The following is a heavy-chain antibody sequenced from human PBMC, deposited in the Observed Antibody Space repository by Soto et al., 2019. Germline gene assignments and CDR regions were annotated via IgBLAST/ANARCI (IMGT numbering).Heavy chain of an antibody. V-gene: IGHV3-21*01. CDR1: GFTFSGDS. Sequence: GGSLRLSCAASGFTFSGDSMNWVRQAPGKGLEWVASISTTSTYIYYADSVKGRFTISRDNAKNSLHLQMNSLRAEDTAVYYCVRDYVMDVWGQGTTVTVSS. J-gene: IGHJ6*02. CDR2: ISTTSTYI. D-gene: IGHD3-10*02. CDR3: VRDYVMDV.